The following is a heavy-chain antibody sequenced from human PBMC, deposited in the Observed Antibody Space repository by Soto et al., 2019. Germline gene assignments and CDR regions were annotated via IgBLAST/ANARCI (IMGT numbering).Heavy chain of an antibody. CDR1: GYTFTSYY. V-gene: IGHV3-23*01. CDR3: AKVGYCSGGSCYHMIDY. Sequence: GASVKVSCKASGYTFTSYYMHWVRQAPGKGLEWVSAISGSGGSTYYADSVKGRFTISRDNSKNTLYLQMNSLRAEDTAVYYCAKVGYCSGGSCYHMIDYWGQGTLVTVS. D-gene: IGHD2-15*01. CDR2: ISGSGGST. J-gene: IGHJ4*02.